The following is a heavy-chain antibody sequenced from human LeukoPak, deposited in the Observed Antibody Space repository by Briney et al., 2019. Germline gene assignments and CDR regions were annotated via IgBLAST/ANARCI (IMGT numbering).Heavy chain of an antibody. V-gene: IGHV1-2*02. J-gene: IGHJ4*02. CDR2: VHPNNGGT. CDR1: GYTFTGYY. Sequence: ASVKVSCKTSGYTFTGYYMHWVRQAPGQGLVWMGWVHPNNGGTIYARSFQGRVTMTSDTSISTAYLELNSLISDDTAMYFCARGTQTIFGVIDYWGQGTLVTVSS. CDR3: ARGTQTIFGVIDY. D-gene: IGHD3-3*01.